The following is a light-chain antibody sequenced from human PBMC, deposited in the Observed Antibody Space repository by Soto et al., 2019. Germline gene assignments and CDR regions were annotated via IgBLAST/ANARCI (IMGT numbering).Light chain of an antibody. CDR2: KAS. Sequence: DIQMTQSPSTLSASVGDRVTITCRASQTMSSWLAWYQQKPGKAPKLLIYKASTLESGVPSRFSGSGSGTEFTLTISSLQSEDFAVYYCQQYNNWPRTFGQGTKVDI. V-gene: IGKV1-5*03. CDR3: QQYNNWPRT. CDR1: QTMSSW. J-gene: IGKJ1*01.